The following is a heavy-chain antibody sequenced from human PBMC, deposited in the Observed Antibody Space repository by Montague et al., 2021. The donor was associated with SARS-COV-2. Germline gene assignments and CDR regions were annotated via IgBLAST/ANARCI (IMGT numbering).Heavy chain of an antibody. V-gene: IGHV4-34*01. CDR1: GSSISSYN. D-gene: IGHD5-18*01. CDR3: ARGGGYRYGALDY. Sequence: SETLSLTCTVSGSSISSYNWSWIRQPPGTGLEWIGEINHSGSTNXNPSLKSRVPISVDTSKKKFSLMLNSVTAADTAVYYCARGGGYRYGALDYWGQGTLVTVSS. J-gene: IGHJ4*02. CDR2: INHSGST.